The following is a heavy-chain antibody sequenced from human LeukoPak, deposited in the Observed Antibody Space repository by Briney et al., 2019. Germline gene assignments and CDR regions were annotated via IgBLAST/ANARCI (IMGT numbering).Heavy chain of an antibody. J-gene: IGHJ4*02. V-gene: IGHV3-30*01. CDR3: ARDGYDILTGSPYFDY. D-gene: IGHD3-9*01. CDR2: ISYDGSNK. CDR1: GFTFSSYA. Sequence: PGGSLRLSCAASGFTFSSYAMHWVRQAPGKGLEWVAVISYDGSNKYYADSVKGRFTISRDNSKNTLYLQMNSLRAEDTAVYYCARDGYDILTGSPYFDYWGQGTLVTVSS.